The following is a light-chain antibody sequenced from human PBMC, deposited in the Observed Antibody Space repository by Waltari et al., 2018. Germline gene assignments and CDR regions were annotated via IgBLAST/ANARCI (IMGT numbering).Light chain of an antibody. Sequence: DIVMTQSPDSLAVSLGERATINCKSSQSVLYRSKNEHYLAWYQQKAGQPPKLLIYWASAREFGVPDRFSGSGSGTDFTLTISSLQPEDFATYICQQSYSLPYTFGQGT. J-gene: IGKJ2*01. CDR2: WAS. V-gene: IGKV4-1*01. CDR3: QQSYSLPYT. CDR1: QSVLYRSKNEHY.